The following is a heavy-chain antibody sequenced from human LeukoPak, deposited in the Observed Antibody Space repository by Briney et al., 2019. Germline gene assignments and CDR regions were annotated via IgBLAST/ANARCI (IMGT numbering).Heavy chain of an antibody. Sequence: GGSLRLSCAVSGITLSNYGMSWVRQAPGKGLERVANIKEDGSEKHYVDSVKGRFTVSRDNAKNSLYLQMSSLRDEDTAVYYCVRGGSYFDSWGQGTLVTVSS. CDR2: IKEDGSEK. V-gene: IGHV3-7*04. J-gene: IGHJ4*02. D-gene: IGHD3-16*01. CDR3: VRGGSYFDS. CDR1: GITLSNYG.